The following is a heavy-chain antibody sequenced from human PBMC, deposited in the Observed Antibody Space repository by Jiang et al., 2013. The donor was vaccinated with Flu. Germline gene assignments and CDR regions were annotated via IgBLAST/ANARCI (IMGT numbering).Heavy chain of an antibody. CDR3: GRLGETTSASLIAEYFQH. J-gene: IGHJ1*01. CDR1: GYTFSSYW. Sequence: VQLVESGAEVKKPGESLKISCKGSGYTFSSYWIGWVRQMPGKGLEWMGIIYPGDSETRYSPSFQGQVTISADKSIRTAYLQWSSLKASDTAMYYCGRLGETTSASLIAEYFQHWGQGTLVSVSS. D-gene: IGHD2-2*01. CDR2: IYPGDSET. V-gene: IGHV5-51*01.